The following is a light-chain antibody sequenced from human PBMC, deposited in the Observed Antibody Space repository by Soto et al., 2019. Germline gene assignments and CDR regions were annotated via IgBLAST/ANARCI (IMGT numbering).Light chain of an antibody. CDR1: SSDAGGYNY. J-gene: IGLJ2*01. V-gene: IGLV2-14*01. CDR2: DVS. Sequence: QSALTQPASVSGSPGQSITISCTGTSSDAGGYNYVSWYQQLPGKAPKLMIYDVSNRPSGVSNRFSGSQSDNTASLTISGLQAEDEADYYCSSYTSSTTVVFGGGTKLTVL. CDR3: SSYTSSTTVV.